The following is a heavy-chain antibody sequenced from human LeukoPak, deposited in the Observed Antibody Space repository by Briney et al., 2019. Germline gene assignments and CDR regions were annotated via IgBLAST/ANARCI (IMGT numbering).Heavy chain of an antibody. V-gene: IGHV1-2*02. Sequence: ASVKVSCKASGYTFTGYYMHWVRQAPGQGLEWMGWINPNSGGTNYAQKFQGRVTMTRDTSISTAYMELSRLRSDDTAVYYCAREGDQSGSYGDDAFDIWGQGTMVTVSS. CDR1: GYTFTGYY. CDR3: AREGDQSGSYGDDAFDI. J-gene: IGHJ3*02. D-gene: IGHD1-26*01. CDR2: INPNSGGT.